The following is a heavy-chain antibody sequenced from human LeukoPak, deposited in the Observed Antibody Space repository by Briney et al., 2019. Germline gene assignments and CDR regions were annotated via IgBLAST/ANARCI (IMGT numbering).Heavy chain of an antibody. J-gene: IGHJ6*02. CDR2: MSPNSGNT. D-gene: IGHD2-21*02. CDR3: AREKEVVVTASYYYGMDV. V-gene: IGHV1-8*03. CDR1: GYAFTTYD. Sequence: ASVKVSCKASGYAFTTYDINWVRQATGQGLEWMGWMSPNSGNTAYAQKFQGRVTITRNTSISTSYMELSSLRSEDTAVYYCAREKEVVVTASYYYGMDVWGQGTTVTVSS.